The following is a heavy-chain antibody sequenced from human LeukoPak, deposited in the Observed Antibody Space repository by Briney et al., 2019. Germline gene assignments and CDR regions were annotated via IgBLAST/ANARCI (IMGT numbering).Heavy chain of an antibody. CDR1: GGSVINSY. CDR3: ARGLLDDYGGNGGTGFDF. J-gene: IGHJ4*02. CDR2: ISFGGSP. D-gene: IGHD4-23*01. V-gene: IGHV4-59*02. Sequence: SETLSLSCTVSGGSVINSYWSWIRQPPGKGLEWIGYISFGGSPNYSPSLKSRVTMSVDTSENQFSLKLTSVTAADTAIYYCARGLLDDYGGNGGTGFDFWGQGTLVTVSS.